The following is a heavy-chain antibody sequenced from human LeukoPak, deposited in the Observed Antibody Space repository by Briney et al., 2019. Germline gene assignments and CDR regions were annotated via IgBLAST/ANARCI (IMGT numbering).Heavy chain of an antibody. CDR3: ARFYYDSSGSHAFDI. CDR2: IIPILGIA. CDR1: GGAFSSYT. V-gene: IGHV1-69*02. Sequence: SVKVSCKASGGAFSSYTISWVRQAPGQGLEWMGRIIPILGIANYAQKFQGRVTITADKSTSTAYMELSSLRSEDTAVYYCARFYYDSSGSHAFDIWGQGTMVTVSS. D-gene: IGHD3-22*01. J-gene: IGHJ3*02.